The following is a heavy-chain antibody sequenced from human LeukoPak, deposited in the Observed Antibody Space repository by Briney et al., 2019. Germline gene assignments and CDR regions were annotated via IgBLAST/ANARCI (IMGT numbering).Heavy chain of an antibody. D-gene: IGHD3-3*01. CDR3: AKGVFGVNRAFDY. V-gene: IGHV3-23*01. J-gene: IGHJ4*02. Sequence: GGSLRLSCEASGFTFNTCAMSWVRQAPGKGLEWGSAISESGSGTYYADSVKGRFTISRDNPKNTLYLQMNSLRVDDAALYYCAKGVFGVNRAFDYWGQGTLVTVSS. CDR2: ISESGSGT. CDR1: GFTFNTCA.